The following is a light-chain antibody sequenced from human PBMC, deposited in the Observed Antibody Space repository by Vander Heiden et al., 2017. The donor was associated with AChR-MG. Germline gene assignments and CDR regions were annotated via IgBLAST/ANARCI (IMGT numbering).Light chain of an antibody. CDR2: DVS. CDR3: SSYTSSSTLEV. J-gene: IGLJ1*01. V-gene: IGLV2-14*03. CDR1: SNDIGGYNY. Sequence: QSALTHPAPASGSPGQSITTSCTGTSNDIGGYNYVSWYQHHPGKAPKLMIFDVSKRPSGVSNRFSGSKSGNTASLTISGHQAEDEADFYCSSYTSSSTLEVFGTGTQVTVL.